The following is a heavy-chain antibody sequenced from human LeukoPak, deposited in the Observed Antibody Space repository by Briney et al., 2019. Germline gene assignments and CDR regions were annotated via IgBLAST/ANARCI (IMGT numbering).Heavy chain of an antibody. Sequence: PGGSLRLSCAASGFRFSDFYMSWIRQAPGKGLEWVAFIRSDGTNKDYADSVKGRFTISRDTSKNTLYLQMNSLRPEDTAVYYCATEMPTLGYYFDNWGQGTLVTVSS. CDR3: ATEMPTLGYYFDN. D-gene: IGHD2-15*01. V-gene: IGHV3-30*02. CDR2: IRSDGTNK. J-gene: IGHJ4*02. CDR1: GFRFSDFY.